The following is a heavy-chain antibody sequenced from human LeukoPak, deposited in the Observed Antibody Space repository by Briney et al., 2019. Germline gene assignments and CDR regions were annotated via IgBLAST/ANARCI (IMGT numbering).Heavy chain of an antibody. Sequence: GGSLRLSCAASGFTFSTYSMNWVRQAPGKGLEWVSYISSSSSTIYYADSVKGRFTISRDNAKNSLYLQMNSLRAEDTALYYCAKVTGYSYGANDYWGQGTLVTVSS. CDR3: AKVTGYSYGANDY. V-gene: IGHV3-48*01. J-gene: IGHJ4*02. D-gene: IGHD5-18*01. CDR1: GFTFSTYS. CDR2: ISSSSSTI.